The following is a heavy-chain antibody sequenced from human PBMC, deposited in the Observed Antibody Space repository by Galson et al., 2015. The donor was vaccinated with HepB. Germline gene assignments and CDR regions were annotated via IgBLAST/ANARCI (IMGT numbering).Heavy chain of an antibody. CDR2: IKQDGSEK. V-gene: IGHV3-7*03. D-gene: IGHD2/OR15-2a*01. Sequence: SLRLSCAASGFTFSSYWMSWVRQAPGKGLEWVANIKQDGSEKYYVDSVKGRFTISRDNAKNSLYLQMSSLRAEDTAVYYCALLSKYYYYGMDVWGQGTTVTVSS. CDR3: ALLSKYYYYGMDV. CDR1: GFTFSSYW. J-gene: IGHJ6*02.